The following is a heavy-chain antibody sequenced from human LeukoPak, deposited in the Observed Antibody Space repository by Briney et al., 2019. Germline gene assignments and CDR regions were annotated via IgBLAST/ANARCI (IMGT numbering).Heavy chain of an antibody. CDR3: ARDGGDDAFDI. CDR2: INAGNGNT. J-gene: IGHJ3*02. D-gene: IGHD3-16*01. CDR1: GYTFTSYA. Sequence: ASVKVSCKASGYTFTSYAMHWVRQAPGQRLEWMGWINAGNGNTKYSQKFQGRVTITRDTSASTAYMELRSLRSDDTAVYYCARDGGDDAFDIWGQGTMVTVSS. V-gene: IGHV1-3*01.